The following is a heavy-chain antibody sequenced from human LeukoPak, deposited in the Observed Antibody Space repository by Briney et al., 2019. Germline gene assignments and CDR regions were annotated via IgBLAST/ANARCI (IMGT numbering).Heavy chain of an antibody. D-gene: IGHD3-10*01. Sequence: GGSLRLSCAASGFTFSSYAMHWVRQAPGKGLEWVAVISYDGSNKYYADSVKGRFTISRDNSKNTLYLQMNSLRAEDTAVYYCARVTMVRGANAFDIWGQGTMVTVSS. V-gene: IGHV3-30-3*01. CDR2: ISYDGSNK. CDR3: ARVTMVRGANAFDI. J-gene: IGHJ3*02. CDR1: GFTFSSYA.